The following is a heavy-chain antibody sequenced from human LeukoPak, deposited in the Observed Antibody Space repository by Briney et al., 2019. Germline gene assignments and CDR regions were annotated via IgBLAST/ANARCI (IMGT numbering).Heavy chain of an antibody. CDR1: GGTFSSYA. J-gene: IGHJ3*02. V-gene: IGHV1-69*05. D-gene: IGHD5-24*01. Sequence: SVKVSCKASGGTFSSYAISWVRQAPGQGLEWMGMIIPIFGTANYAQKFQGRVTITTDESTSPAYMELSSLRSEDTAVYYCARDPERRDGYNYPIDAFDIWGQGTMVTVSS. CDR2: IIPIFGTA. CDR3: ARDPERRDGYNYPIDAFDI.